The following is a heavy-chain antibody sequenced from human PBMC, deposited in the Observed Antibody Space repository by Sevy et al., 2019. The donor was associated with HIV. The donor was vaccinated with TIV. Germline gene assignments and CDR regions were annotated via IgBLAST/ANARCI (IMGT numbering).Heavy chain of an antibody. V-gene: IGHV1-58*01. D-gene: IGHD6-19*01. CDR3: AADPHIAVAGTGPYWYFDL. CDR2: IVVGSGNT. Sequence: ASVKVSCKASGFTYTSSAVQWVRPARRQRLEWIGWIVVGSGNTNYAQKFQERVTITRDMSTSTAYMELSSLRSEGTAVYYCAADPHIAVAGTGPYWYFDLWGRGTLVTVSS. CDR1: GFTYTSSA. J-gene: IGHJ2*01.